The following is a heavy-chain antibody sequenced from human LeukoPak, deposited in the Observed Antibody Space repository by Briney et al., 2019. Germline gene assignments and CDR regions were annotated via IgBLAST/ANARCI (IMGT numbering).Heavy chain of an antibody. J-gene: IGHJ4*02. CDR1: GFTFSSFA. CDR2: ISYDGSNK. V-gene: IGHV3-30-3*01. Sequence: GGSLRLSCAASGFTFSSFAMHWVRQAPGKGLEWVAVISYDGSNKYYADSVKGRFTISRDNSKITLYLQMNSLRAEDTAVYYCARPHDSSGYYSPFDYWGQGTLVTVSS. D-gene: IGHD3-22*01. CDR3: ARPHDSSGYYSPFDY.